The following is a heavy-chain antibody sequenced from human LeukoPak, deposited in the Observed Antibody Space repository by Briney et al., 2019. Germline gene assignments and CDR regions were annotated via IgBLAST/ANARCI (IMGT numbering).Heavy chain of an antibody. J-gene: IGHJ3*02. CDR3: ARDSGWNDAFDI. Sequence: PSETLSLTCTVSGGSISSYYWSWIRQPPGKGLEWIGYIYYSGSTNYNPSLKSRVTISVDTSKNQFSLKLSSVTAADTAVYYCARDSGWNDAFDIRGQGTMVTVSS. D-gene: IGHD1-1*01. CDR2: IYYSGST. CDR1: GGSISSYY. V-gene: IGHV4-59*01.